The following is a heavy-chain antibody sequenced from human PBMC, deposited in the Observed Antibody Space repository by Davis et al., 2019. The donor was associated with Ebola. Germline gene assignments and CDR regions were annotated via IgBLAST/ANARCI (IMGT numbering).Heavy chain of an antibody. CDR3: ARDQNYYDSLYYYGMDV. D-gene: IGHD3-22*01. CDR1: GYTFTSYY. Sequence: SVKVSCKASGYTFTSYYMHWVRQAPGQGLEWMGAIIPLVDTVNYAQEFQGRVTITADKSTSTAYMELSSLRSDDTAVYYCARDQNYYDSLYYYGMDVWGQGTTVTVSS. V-gene: IGHV1-69*06. J-gene: IGHJ6*02. CDR2: IIPLVDTV.